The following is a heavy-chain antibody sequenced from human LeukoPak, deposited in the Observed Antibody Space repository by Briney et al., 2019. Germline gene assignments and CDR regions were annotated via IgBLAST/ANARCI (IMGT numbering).Heavy chain of an antibody. J-gene: IGHJ4*02. D-gene: IGHD3-22*01. V-gene: IGHV3-23*01. CDR3: VRDRPNYYDSSGHYYRRDGDY. CDR1: GFTFNIYA. Sequence: GGSLRLSCAASGFTFNIYAMSWVRQTPGKGLEWVSSITSRNGTTYYTDSVKGRFTISRDNSENTLYLQMNSLRAEDTAIYYCVRDRPNYYDSSGHYYRRDGDYWGQGTLVTVSS. CDR2: ITSRNGTT.